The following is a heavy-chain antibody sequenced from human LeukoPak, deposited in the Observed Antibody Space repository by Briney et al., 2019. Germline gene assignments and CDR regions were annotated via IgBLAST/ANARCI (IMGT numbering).Heavy chain of an antibody. Sequence: AASVKVSCKASGGTFSSYAISWVRQAPGQGLEWMGGIIPIFGTANYAQKLQGRVTMTTDTSTSTAYMELRSLRSDDTAVYYCARDWGEQQLSPYFQHWGQGTLVTVSS. CDR1: GGTFSSYA. CDR2: IIPIFGTA. D-gene: IGHD6-13*01. V-gene: IGHV1-69*05. CDR3: ARDWGEQQLSPYFQH. J-gene: IGHJ1*01.